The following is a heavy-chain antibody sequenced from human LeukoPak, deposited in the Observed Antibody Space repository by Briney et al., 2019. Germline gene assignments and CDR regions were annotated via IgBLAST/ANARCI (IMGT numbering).Heavy chain of an antibody. J-gene: IGHJ5*02. V-gene: IGHV3-23*01. D-gene: IGHD6-13*01. CDR2: ISGSGGSA. CDR3: AKAPLFIAAPGWFDP. Sequence: GGSLRLSCAASGFTFSSYGMSWVRQAPGEGLEWVSAISGSGGSAYYADSVKGRFTISKDNSKNTLYLQMNSLRAEDTAVYYCAKAPLFIAAPGWFDPWGQGTLVTVSS. CDR1: GFTFSSYG.